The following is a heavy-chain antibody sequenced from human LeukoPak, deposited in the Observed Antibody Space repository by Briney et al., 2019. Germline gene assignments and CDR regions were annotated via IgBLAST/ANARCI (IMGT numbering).Heavy chain of an antibody. CDR2: LSTYNGDT. V-gene: IGHV1-18*01. CDR3: ARGNGLENWFDP. Sequence: ASVKVSCKASGYSFTDYAITWVRQAPGQGLEWMGWLSTYNGDTHHAHKVQGRVTMTRDTSTSTAYVELGTLRSEDTAVYYCARGNGLENWFDPWGQGTLVTVSS. D-gene: IGHD1-1*01. J-gene: IGHJ5*02. CDR1: GYSFTDYA.